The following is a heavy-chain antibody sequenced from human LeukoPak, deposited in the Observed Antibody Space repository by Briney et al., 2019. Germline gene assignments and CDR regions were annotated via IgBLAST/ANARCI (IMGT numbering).Heavy chain of an antibody. CDR2: IWYDGSNK. V-gene: IGHV3-33*01. D-gene: IGHD3-3*01. CDR1: GFTFSSYG. Sequence: PGRSLRLSCAASGFTFSSYGMHWVRQAPGKGLEWVAVIWYDGSNKYYADSVKGQFTISRDNSKNTLYLQMNSLRAEDTALYYCARRQDFWSAYYHPDFDYWGQGALVTVSS. J-gene: IGHJ4*02. CDR3: ARRQDFWSAYYHPDFDY.